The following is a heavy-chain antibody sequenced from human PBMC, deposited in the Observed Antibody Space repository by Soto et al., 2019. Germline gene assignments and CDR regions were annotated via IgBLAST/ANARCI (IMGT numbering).Heavy chain of an antibody. CDR2: AYWDDDN. CDR1: GFSLSTTGVG. Sequence: QITLKESGPTLVKPTQTLTLTCSFSGFSLSTTGVGVGWIRQPPGKALEWLGFAYWDDDNRYSPSLKSRLIITKDTSGNQVVLTMTNMDPVDTATYFCAHRRGGYNWDDAHFDYWGQGTLVTVSS. J-gene: IGHJ4*02. D-gene: IGHD1-20*01. V-gene: IGHV2-5*02. CDR3: AHRRGGYNWDDAHFDY.